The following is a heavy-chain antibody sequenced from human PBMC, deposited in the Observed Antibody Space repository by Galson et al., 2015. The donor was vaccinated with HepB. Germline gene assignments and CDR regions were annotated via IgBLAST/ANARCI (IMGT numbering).Heavy chain of an antibody. CDR2: ISGSGGST. CDR3: AKDPDYYYDSSGDYYTGYY. Sequence: SLRLSCAASGFTFSSYAMSWVRQAPGKGLEWVSAISGSGGSTYYADSVKGRFTISRDNSKNTLYLQMNSLRAEDTAVYYCAKDPDYYYDSSGDYYTGYYWGQGTLVTVSS. CDR1: GFTFSSYA. V-gene: IGHV3-23*01. J-gene: IGHJ4*02. D-gene: IGHD3-22*01.